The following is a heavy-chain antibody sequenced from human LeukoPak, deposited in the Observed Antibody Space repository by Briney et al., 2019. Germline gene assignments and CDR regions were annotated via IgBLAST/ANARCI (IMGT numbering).Heavy chain of an antibody. CDR1: GDSVSSNSAA. D-gene: IGHD5-12*01. V-gene: IGHV6-1*01. CDR2: TYYRSKWYN. J-gene: IGHJ3*02. Sequence: SQTLSLTRAISGDSVSSNSAAWSWIRQSPSRGLEWLGRTYYRSKWYNEYAVSVRSRITINPDTSNNRFSLQLNSVTPEDTAVYYCARDPAGRGYGGVMSAFDIWGQGTMVTVSS. CDR3: ARDPAGRGYGGVMSAFDI.